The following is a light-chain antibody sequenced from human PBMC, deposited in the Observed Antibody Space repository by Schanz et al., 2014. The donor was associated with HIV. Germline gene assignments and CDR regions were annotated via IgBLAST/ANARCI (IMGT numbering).Light chain of an antibody. CDR2: ATY. J-gene: IGLJ3*02. Sequence: QSVLTQPPSASGTPGQRVTISCSGSSSNIGTNYVYWYQQLPGTGPKLLIYATYNRPSGVPDRFSGSGSGTSASLAISGLQSEDEADYYCGTWDDSLNGWVFGGGTQLTVL. CDR3: GTWDDSLNGWV. CDR1: SSNIGTNY. V-gene: IGLV1-44*01.